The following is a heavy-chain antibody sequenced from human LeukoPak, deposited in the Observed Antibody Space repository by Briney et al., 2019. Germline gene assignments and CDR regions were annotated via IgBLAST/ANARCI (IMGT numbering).Heavy chain of an antibody. J-gene: IGHJ4*02. CDR1: GSTFSSYW. Sequence: GGSLRLSCAASGSTFSSYWMSWVRQAPGKGLEWVANIKQDGSEKYYVDSVKGRFTISRDNARNSLYLQMNSLRAEDTAVYYCARRRCSSTSCFLDYWGQGTLVTVSS. CDR2: IKQDGSEK. V-gene: IGHV3-7*01. D-gene: IGHD2-2*01. CDR3: ARRRCSSTSCFLDY.